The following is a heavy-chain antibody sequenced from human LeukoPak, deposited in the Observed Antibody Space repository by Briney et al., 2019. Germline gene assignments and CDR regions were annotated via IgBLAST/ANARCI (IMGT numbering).Heavy chain of an antibody. J-gene: IGHJ4*02. Sequence: GGSLRLSCAASGFSFSSYWMTWVRQAPGRGLEFVANIRGDGNEKYYMDSMKGRLTISRDNAKNSLFLQMSGLRAEDTAMYYCARSLTTLTYEGHWGQGTLVTVSS. CDR2: IRGDGNEK. CDR3: ARSLTTLTYEGH. V-gene: IGHV3-7*01. D-gene: IGHD1-1*01. CDR1: GFSFSSYW.